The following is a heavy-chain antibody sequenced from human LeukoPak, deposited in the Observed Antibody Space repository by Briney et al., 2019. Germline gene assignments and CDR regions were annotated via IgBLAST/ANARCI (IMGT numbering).Heavy chain of an antibody. CDR3: ATTCGGDWYYFDY. CDR2: ISGSGGST. D-gene: IGHD2-21*02. CDR1: GFTFSSYA. V-gene: IGHV3-23*01. Sequence: PGGSLRLSCAASGFTFSSYAMSWVRQAPGKGLEWISAISGSGGSTYYADSVKGRSTISRDNSKNTLYLQMNSLRAEDTAVYYCATTCGGDWYYFDYWGQGTLVTVSS. J-gene: IGHJ4*02.